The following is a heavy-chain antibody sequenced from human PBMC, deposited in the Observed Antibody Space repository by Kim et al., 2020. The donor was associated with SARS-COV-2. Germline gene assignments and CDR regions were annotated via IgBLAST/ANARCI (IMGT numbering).Heavy chain of an antibody. CDR3: AKGSSSSGSFWFDS. Sequence: GGSLRLSCAASGFRFSNYAMSWVRLAPGKGLEWVASVTGSSAATYSADSVKGRFTISRDNSKNTLHLQMDSLRAEDAALYYCAKGSSSSGSFWFDSWGQG. J-gene: IGHJ5*02. V-gene: IGHV3-23*01. CDR1: GFRFSNYA. CDR2: VTGSSAAT. D-gene: IGHD3-10*01.